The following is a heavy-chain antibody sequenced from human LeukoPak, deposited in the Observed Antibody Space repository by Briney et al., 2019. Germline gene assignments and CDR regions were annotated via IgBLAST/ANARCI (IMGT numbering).Heavy chain of an antibody. CDR3: ARAGVIRYVAWLINYYMDV. CDR2: ISGNGGST. Sequence: PGGSLRLSCAASGFTLTNHAMQWVRQAPGKGLEYVSAISGNGGSTYYANSVKGRFTIPRDNSKNTVYLQMDSLRAEDMAVYYCARAGVIRYVAWLINYYMDVWGKGTTATVSS. V-gene: IGHV3-64*01. J-gene: IGHJ6*03. CDR1: GFTLTNHA. D-gene: IGHD3-9*01.